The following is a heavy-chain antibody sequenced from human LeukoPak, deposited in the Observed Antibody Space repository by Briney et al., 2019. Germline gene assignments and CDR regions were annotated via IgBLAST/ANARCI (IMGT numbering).Heavy chain of an antibody. CDR3: AKDQRTSPRICDW. CDR1: GFFISNYT. V-gene: IGHV3-23*01. D-gene: IGHD1-1*01. Sequence: GGSLTLSCAASGFFISNYTMYWVWQAPPQGLELVSGLSSSGSSTYYADSVKGRFTISRDNSKNTLYLQMNSLRAEDTAVYFCAKDQRTSPRICDWWGKGTLVTVS. J-gene: IGHJ4*02. CDR2: LSSSGSST.